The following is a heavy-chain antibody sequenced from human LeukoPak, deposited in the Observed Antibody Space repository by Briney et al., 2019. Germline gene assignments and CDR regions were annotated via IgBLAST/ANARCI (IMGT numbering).Heavy chain of an antibody. V-gene: IGHV3-21*01. CDR1: GFTFSSYS. D-gene: IGHD3-3*01. CDR3: ARDAYDFWSGYYYYFDY. Sequence: GGPLRLSCAASGFTFSSYSMNWVRQAPGKGLEWVSSISSSSSYIYYADSVKGRFTISRDNAKNSLYLQMNSLRAEDTAVYYCARDAYDFWSGYYYYFDYWGQGTLVTVSS. CDR2: ISSSSSYI. J-gene: IGHJ4*02.